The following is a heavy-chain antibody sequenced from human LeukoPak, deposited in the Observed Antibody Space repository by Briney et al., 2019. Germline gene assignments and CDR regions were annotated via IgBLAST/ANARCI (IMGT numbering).Heavy chain of an antibody. V-gene: IGHV4-59*08. J-gene: IGHJ4*02. Sequence: SETLSLTCTVSGASISGYYWSWIRQPPGKGLECIGYIYYSGSTNYNPPLKSRVTISVDTSKNQLSLKLSSVTAADTAVYYCARGRGYFDYWGQGTLVTVSA. CDR1: GASISGYY. CDR3: ARGRGYFDY. CDR2: IYYSGST.